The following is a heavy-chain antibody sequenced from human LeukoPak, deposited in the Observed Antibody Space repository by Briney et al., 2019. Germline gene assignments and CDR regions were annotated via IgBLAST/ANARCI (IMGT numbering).Heavy chain of an antibody. Sequence: ASVKVSCKASGYTFTSYYMHWVRQAPGQGLEWMGIINPSGGSTSYAQKFQGRVTMTRDTSTSTVYMELSSLRSEDTAVYCCARGGDIVVVPAHNWFDPWGQGTLVTVSS. CDR3: ARGGDIVVVPAHNWFDP. CDR2: INPSGGST. J-gene: IGHJ5*02. CDR1: GYTFTSYY. V-gene: IGHV1-46*01. D-gene: IGHD2-2*01.